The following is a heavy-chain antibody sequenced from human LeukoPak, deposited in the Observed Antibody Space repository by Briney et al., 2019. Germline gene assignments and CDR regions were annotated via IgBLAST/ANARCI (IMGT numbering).Heavy chain of an antibody. D-gene: IGHD3-10*01. CDR3: TRHSYYGSGIFDY. V-gene: IGHV4-4*07. CDR2: IYTSGST. Sequence: SETLSLTCTVSGGSISSYYWSWILQPAGKGLEWIGRIYTSGSTNYNPSLKSRVTISVDTSKNQFSLKLSSVTAADTAVYYFTRHSYYGSGIFDYWGQGTLVTVSS. CDR1: GGSISSYY. J-gene: IGHJ4*02.